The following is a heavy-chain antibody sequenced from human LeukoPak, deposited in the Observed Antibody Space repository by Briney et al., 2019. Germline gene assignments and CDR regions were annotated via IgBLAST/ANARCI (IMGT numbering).Heavy chain of an antibody. CDR3: AKDSGYCSSTSCYTDPYYYYGMDV. J-gene: IGHJ6*02. D-gene: IGHD2-2*02. V-gene: IGHV3-23*01. Sequence: PGGSLRLSCAASGFTFSSYAMSWVRQAPGKGLEWVSAISGSGGSTYYADSVKGRFTISRDNSKNSLYLQMNSLRAEDTAVYHCAKDSGYCSSTSCYTDPYYYYGMDVWGQGTTVTVSS. CDR2: ISGSGGST. CDR1: GFTFSSYA.